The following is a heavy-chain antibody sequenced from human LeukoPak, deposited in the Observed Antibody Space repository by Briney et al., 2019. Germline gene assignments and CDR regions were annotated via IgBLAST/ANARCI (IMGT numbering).Heavy chain of an antibody. CDR3: ARGLYRAGDAFDI. V-gene: IGHV1-8*01. J-gene: IGHJ3*02. Sequence: ASVTVSCKASGYTFTSYDINWVRQATGQGLAWMGWMNPNSGNTGYAQKFRGRVTMTRNTSISTAYMELSSLRSEDTAVYYCARGLYRAGDAFDIWGQGTMVTVSS. CDR2: MNPNSGNT. CDR1: GYTFTSYD. D-gene: IGHD1-14*01.